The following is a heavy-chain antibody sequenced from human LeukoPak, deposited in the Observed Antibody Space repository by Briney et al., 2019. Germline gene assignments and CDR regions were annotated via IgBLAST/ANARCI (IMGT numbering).Heavy chain of an antibody. CDR3: ARDRRLWNMDV. V-gene: IGHV3-11*04. Sequence: GGSLRLSCAASGFTFSDYYMSWIRQAPGKGLEWVSYISSSGSTIYYADSVKGRFTISRDNAKNTLYLQMNSLRAEDTAVYYCARDRRLWNMDVWGTGTTVTISS. CDR2: ISSSGSTI. CDR1: GFTFSDYY. J-gene: IGHJ6*03. D-gene: IGHD4/OR15-4a*01.